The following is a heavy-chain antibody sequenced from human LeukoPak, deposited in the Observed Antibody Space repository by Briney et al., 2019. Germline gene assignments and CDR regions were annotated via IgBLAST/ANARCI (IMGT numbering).Heavy chain of an antibody. CDR1: GFTFSIYS. CDR2: VSGSGGNT. Sequence: GGSLRLSCAASGFTFSIYSMSWVRQAPGKGLEWVSTVSGSGGNTYYADSVKGRFTISRDNSKNTLYLQMNSLRAEDTAVYYCAKGVGATHDAFDIWGQGTMVTVSS. D-gene: IGHD1-26*01. J-gene: IGHJ3*02. CDR3: AKGVGATHDAFDI. V-gene: IGHV3-23*01.